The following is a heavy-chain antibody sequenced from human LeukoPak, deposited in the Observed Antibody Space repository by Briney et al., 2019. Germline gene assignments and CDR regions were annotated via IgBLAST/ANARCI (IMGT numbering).Heavy chain of an antibody. J-gene: IGHJ4*02. Sequence: ASGPTLVNPTQTLTLTCTFSGFSLSTSGVGVGWIRQPPGKALEWLALIYWDDDKRYSPSLKSRLTITKDTSKNQVVLTMTNMGPVDTATYYCARQPGIAAAGAIDYWGQGTLVTVSS. CDR3: ARQPGIAAAGAIDY. D-gene: IGHD6-13*01. CDR2: IYWDDDK. CDR1: GFSLSTSGVG. V-gene: IGHV2-5*02.